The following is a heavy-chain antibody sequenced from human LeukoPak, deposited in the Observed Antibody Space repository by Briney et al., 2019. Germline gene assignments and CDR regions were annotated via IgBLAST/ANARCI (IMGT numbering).Heavy chain of an antibody. CDR1: GGSISSYY. CDR3: ARGGLRFLEWLSDSYYYYYMDV. CDR2: IYYSGST. J-gene: IGHJ6*03. Sequence: SETLSLTCTVSGGSISSYYWSWIRQPPGKGLEWIGYIYYSGSTNYNPSLKSRVTISVDTSKNQFSLKLSSVTAADTAVYYCARGGLRFLEWLSDSYYYYYMDVWGKGTTVTVSS. D-gene: IGHD3-3*01. V-gene: IGHV4-59*01.